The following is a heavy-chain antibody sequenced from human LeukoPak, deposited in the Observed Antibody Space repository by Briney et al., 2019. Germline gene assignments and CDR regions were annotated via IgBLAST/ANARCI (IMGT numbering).Heavy chain of an antibody. J-gene: IGHJ4*02. D-gene: IGHD4-23*01. CDR3: ARDIMLSSYGGSY. CDR2: ISYDGSDK. Sequence: GGSLRLSCAASGFTFGSYAMHWVRQAPGKGLEWVAVISYDGSDKYYADSVKGRFTISRDNSKDTLYLQMNSLRAEDTAVYYCARDIMLSSYGGSYWGQGTLVTVSS. CDR1: GFTFGSYA. V-gene: IGHV3-30-3*01.